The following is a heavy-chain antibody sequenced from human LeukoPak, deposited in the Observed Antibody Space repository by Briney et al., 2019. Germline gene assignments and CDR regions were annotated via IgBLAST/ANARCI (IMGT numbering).Heavy chain of an antibody. J-gene: IGHJ4*02. V-gene: IGHV3-74*01. CDR3: ARAVVGADFDY. Sequence: GGSLRLSCAASGFTFSSYWMHWVRQAPGKGLVWVSRINSDGRSTSYADSVKGRFTISRDNAKNTLYLQMNSLRAEDTAVYYCARAVVGADFDYWGQGTLVTVSS. CDR2: INSDGRST. CDR1: GFTFSSYW. D-gene: IGHD1-26*01.